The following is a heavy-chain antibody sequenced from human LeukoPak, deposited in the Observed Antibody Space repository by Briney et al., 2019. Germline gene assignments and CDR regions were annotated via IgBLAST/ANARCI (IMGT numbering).Heavy chain of an antibody. CDR1: GFTFSSYA. CDR2: IGATGSST. V-gene: IGHV3-23*01. CDR3: AKVPASYYYDSSGYYYN. Sequence: GGSLRLSCAASGFTFSSYAMTWVRQAPGKGLEWVSSIGATGSSTYYADSVKGRFTVSRDNSKNTLYLQMNSLRAEDTAVYYCAKVPASYYYDSSGYYYNWGQGTLVTVSS. J-gene: IGHJ4*02. D-gene: IGHD3-22*01.